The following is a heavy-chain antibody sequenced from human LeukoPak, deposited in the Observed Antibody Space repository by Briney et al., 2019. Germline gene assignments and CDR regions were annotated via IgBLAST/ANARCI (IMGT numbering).Heavy chain of an antibody. CDR3: AKGYYASGSYGWFDP. CDR1: GFTFSSYS. Sequence: GGSLRLSCAASGFTFSSYSMNWVRQAPGKGLEWVSSISSSSSYIYYADSVKGRFTISRDNAKNSLYLQMNSLRAEDTAVYYCAKGYYASGSYGWFDPWGQGTLVTVSS. J-gene: IGHJ5*02. CDR2: ISSSSSYI. V-gene: IGHV3-21*04. D-gene: IGHD3-10*01.